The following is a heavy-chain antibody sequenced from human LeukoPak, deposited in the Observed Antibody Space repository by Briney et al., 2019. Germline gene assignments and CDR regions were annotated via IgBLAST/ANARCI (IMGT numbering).Heavy chain of an antibody. Sequence: SETLSLTCTVYGDSINNKNFYWGWIRKPPGKDLEWIGSIYYSGHTYYNPSLKSRVTISVDTSKNQFSLKLSSVTAADTAVYYCAREPYSSSWYQDYWGQGTLVTVSS. J-gene: IGHJ4*02. CDR3: AREPYSSSWYQDY. V-gene: IGHV4-39*07. CDR1: GDSINNKNFY. CDR2: IYYSGHT. D-gene: IGHD6-13*01.